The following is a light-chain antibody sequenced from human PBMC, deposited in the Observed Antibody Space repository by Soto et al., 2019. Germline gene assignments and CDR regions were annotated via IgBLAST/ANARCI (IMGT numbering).Light chain of an antibody. CDR2: AAS. CDR1: QSVNSY. CDR3: QQYGSSPRT. Sequence: ESVLTQTPGTLSLSPGERASLSCRASQSVNSYLACYQQKPGQAPRLLIYAASTRATGIPARFTGSGSGTDFTLTITTLEPEDFAVYYCQQYGSSPRTFGLRTK. V-gene: IGKV3-20*01. J-gene: IGKJ1*01.